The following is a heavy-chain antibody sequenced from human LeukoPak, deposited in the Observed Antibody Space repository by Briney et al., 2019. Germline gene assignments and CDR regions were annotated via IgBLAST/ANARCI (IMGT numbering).Heavy chain of an antibody. CDR3: ATSGSYLQDY. J-gene: IGHJ4*02. D-gene: IGHD1-26*01. V-gene: IGHV3-33*01. CDR1: GFTFSSYG. CDR2: IWYDGSNK. Sequence: GGSLRLSCAASGFTFSSYGMHWVRQAPGKGLEWVVVIWYDGSNKYYADSVKGRFTISRDNSKNTLYLQMNSLRAEDTAVYYCATSGSYLQDYWGQGTLVTVSS.